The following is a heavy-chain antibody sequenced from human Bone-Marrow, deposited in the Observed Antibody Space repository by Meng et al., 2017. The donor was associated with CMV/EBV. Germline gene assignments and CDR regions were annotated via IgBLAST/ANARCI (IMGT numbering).Heavy chain of an antibody. CDR1: GFTFRNAW. Sequence: GESLKISCAASGFTFRNAWMSWVRQAPGKGLEWVGCIKRKTEGGTTDYGAPVKGRVTISRDDSKNTLYLQMDSLKTEDTAVYYYVTGGGGYWGQGTLVTVSS. V-gene: IGHV3-15*01. J-gene: IGHJ1*01. CDR2: IKRKTEGGTT. CDR3: VTGGGGY. D-gene: IGHD3-16*01.